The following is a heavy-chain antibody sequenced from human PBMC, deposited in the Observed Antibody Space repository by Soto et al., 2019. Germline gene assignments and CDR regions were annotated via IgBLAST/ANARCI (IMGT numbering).Heavy chain of an antibody. Sequence: SETLYLTCTVSGGSISSSSYYWGWIRQPPGKGLEWIGSIYYSGSTYYNPSLKSRVTISVETSKNQFSLKLGSVTAADTAVYYCARITEYSSSWYGDYWGQGTLVTVSS. CDR2: IYYSGST. J-gene: IGHJ4*02. D-gene: IGHD6-13*01. CDR1: GGSISSSSYY. V-gene: IGHV4-39*01. CDR3: ARITEYSSSWYGDY.